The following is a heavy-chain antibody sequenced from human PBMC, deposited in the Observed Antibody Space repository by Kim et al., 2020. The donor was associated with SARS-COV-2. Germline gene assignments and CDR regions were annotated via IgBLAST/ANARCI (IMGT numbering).Heavy chain of an antibody. V-gene: IGHV5-10-1*01. Sequence: GESLKISCKGSGYSFTSYWISWVRQMPGKGLEWMGRIDPSDSYTNYSPSFQGQVTISADKSISTAYLQWSSLKASDTAMYYCARHPPIAAAGTFYYYSMDVWGQGTTVTVSS. D-gene: IGHD6-13*01. CDR3: ARHPPIAAAGTFYYYSMDV. CDR1: GYSFTSYW. CDR2: IDPSDSYT. J-gene: IGHJ6*02.